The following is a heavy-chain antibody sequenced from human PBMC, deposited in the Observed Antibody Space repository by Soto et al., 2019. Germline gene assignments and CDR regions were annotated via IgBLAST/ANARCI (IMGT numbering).Heavy chain of an antibody. Sequence: QVQLVQSGAEVKKPGASVKVSCKTSGYTFTGYYIHWVRQAPGQGLEWMALINPNSGDTNYGHKFQVSVTLTRDTSINTVYMEVTSLRFDDTAVYYCAVAGLPFEYWGQGTLVTVFS. V-gene: IGHV1-2*02. CDR1: GYTFTGYY. CDR2: INPNSGDT. CDR3: AVAGLPFEY. D-gene: IGHD6-19*01. J-gene: IGHJ4*02.